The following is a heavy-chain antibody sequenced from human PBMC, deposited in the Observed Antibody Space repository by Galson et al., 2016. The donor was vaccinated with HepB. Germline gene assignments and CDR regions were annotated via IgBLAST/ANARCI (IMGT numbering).Heavy chain of an antibody. CDR1: GFTFSSSG. D-gene: IGHD1-26*01. CDR3: ARDSGAPLGAPLDY. Sequence: SLRLSCAASGFTFSSSGMCWVRQAPGKGLEWMAVIWYDGSNKYYADSVKGRITISRDNSKNTLYLQMNSLRADDTAVYYCARDSGAPLGAPLDYWGQGTLVNVSS. V-gene: IGHV3-33*07. CDR2: IWYDGSNK. J-gene: IGHJ4*02.